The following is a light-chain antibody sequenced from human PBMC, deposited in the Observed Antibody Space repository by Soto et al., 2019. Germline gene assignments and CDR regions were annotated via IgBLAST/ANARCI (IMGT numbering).Light chain of an antibody. Sequence: SYVLTQLPAVSVAPGQTGRISRGGNKMGSKSVHRYQQKAGQAPVLVVYGGSDRPSAIPERSSGSNSGNTATLTISRVEAGDEADYYCQVWDSSSAHYVFGTGTTVTVL. CDR1: KMGSKS. V-gene: IGLV3-21*02. CDR2: GGS. J-gene: IGLJ1*01. CDR3: QVWDSSSAHYV.